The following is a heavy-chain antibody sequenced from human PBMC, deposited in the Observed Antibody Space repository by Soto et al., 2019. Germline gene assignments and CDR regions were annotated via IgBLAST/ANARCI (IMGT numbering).Heavy chain of an antibody. Sequence: QVQLVQSGAEVKKPGASVKVSCKASGYTFTSYGISWVRQAPGQGLEWMGWISAYNGNTNYAQKLQGRVTMTTDTSTSSAYMELRSVRDDGMAGYDCARGYSRSYTYFMELILWACDGWGQGTLVTVCS. J-gene: IGHJ4*02. CDR3: ARGYSRSYTYFMELILWACDG. CDR2: ISAYNGNT. CDR1: GYTFTSYG. D-gene: IGHD6-6*01. V-gene: IGHV1-18*03.